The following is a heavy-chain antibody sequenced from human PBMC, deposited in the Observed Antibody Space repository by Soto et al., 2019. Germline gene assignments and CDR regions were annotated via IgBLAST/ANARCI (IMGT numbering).Heavy chain of an antibody. D-gene: IGHD4-17*01. Sequence: QLQLQESGPGLVKPSETLALTCTVSGGSISSSIYYWGWIRQPPGKGLEWIGSIYYSGSTYYNQSRKSRFTIAVDTSKHQFSLKWSSVPVADTAVHYCARSMTTVLTLDYWGQGTLVTVSS. CDR1: GGSISSSIYY. V-gene: IGHV4-39*01. CDR2: IYYSGST. CDR3: ARSMTTVLTLDY. J-gene: IGHJ4*02.